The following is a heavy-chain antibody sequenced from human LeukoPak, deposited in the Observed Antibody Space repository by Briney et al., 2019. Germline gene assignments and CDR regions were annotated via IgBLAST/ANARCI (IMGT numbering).Heavy chain of an antibody. V-gene: IGHV5-51*01. CDR1: GYTFTNFW. CDR3: ARPFGNHFDY. CDR2: IYPGDSNI. Sequence: GESLKISCKASGYTFTNFWIGWVRQMPGKGLEWMGIIYPGDSNIRYSPSFQGQVTISADRSITTAYLQWSSLKASDTAMYYCARPFGNHFDYWGREPWSPSPQ. D-gene: IGHD3-3*01. J-gene: IGHJ4*02.